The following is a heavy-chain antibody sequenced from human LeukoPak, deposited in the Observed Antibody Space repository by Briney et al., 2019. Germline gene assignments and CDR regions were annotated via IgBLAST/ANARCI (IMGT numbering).Heavy chain of an antibody. Sequence: ASVKVSCKASGYTFTSYYMHWVRQAPGQGLEWMGLINPTGGSTGYAQKFQGRVTMTRDTSISTAYMELSRLRSDDTAVYCCARKRGLLVRGSFDYWGQGTLVTVSS. V-gene: IGHV1-46*01. CDR2: INPTGGST. J-gene: IGHJ4*02. CDR1: GYTFTSYY. CDR3: ARKRGLLVRGSFDY. D-gene: IGHD6-13*01.